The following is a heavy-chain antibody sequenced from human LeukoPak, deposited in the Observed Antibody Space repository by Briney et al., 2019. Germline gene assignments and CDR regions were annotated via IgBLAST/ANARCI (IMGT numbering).Heavy chain of an antibody. J-gene: IGHJ4*02. CDR1: GFTFSSYE. D-gene: IGHD4-23*01. CDR3: ARDYGGSSPFDY. Sequence: PGGSLRLSCAASGFTFSSYEMHWVRQPPGKGLEWGSYISSSDSTIYYADSVKGRFTISRDNAKNSLYLQMNSLRAEDTAVYYCARDYGGSSPFDYWGQGTLVTVSS. V-gene: IGHV3-48*03. CDR2: ISSSDSTI.